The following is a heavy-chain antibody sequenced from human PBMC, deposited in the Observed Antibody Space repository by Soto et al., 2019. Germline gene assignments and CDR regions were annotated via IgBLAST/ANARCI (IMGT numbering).Heavy chain of an antibody. V-gene: IGHV3-7*03. Sequence: EVELVESGGGLVQPGGSLRLSCVASGFTIGGYWMSWVRQAPGKGLEWVANIKQDGSEKHYVGSVKGRFTISKDNAKNSLFLQMNSLRAEDTAVYYCARALVVVTEYFDYWGQGILVTVSA. CDR1: GFTIGGYW. D-gene: IGHD3-22*01. CDR2: IKQDGSEK. J-gene: IGHJ4*02. CDR3: ARALVVVTEYFDY.